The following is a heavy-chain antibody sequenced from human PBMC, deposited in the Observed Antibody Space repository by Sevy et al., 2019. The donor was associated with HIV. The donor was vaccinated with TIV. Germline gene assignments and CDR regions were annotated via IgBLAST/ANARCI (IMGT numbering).Heavy chain of an antibody. D-gene: IGHD4-4*01. CDR3: ARAYSNYYYAMDV. V-gene: IGHV4-59*01. CDR2: IYYSGRT. J-gene: IGHJ6*02. CDR1: GDSISGYY. Sequence: SETLSLTCTVSGDSISGYYWSWIRQPPGKGLEWIGYIYYSGRTDYNTSLKSRVIISQDTSKNQFSLKLTSVTAADTAVYFCARAYSNYYYAMDVWGQGTTVTVSS.